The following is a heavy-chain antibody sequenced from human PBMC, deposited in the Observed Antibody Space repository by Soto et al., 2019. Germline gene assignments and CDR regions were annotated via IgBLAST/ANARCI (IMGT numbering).Heavy chain of an antibody. Sequence: QVQLVESGGGVVQPGRSLRLSCAASGFTFSSYSMHWVRQAPGKGLEWVAVISYDGSNKYYADSVKGRFTISRDNSKNTLYLQMNSLRAEDTAVYYGASTRLSSDCTTPIDYWGQGTLVTVSS. CDR2: ISYDGSNK. CDR3: ASTRLSSDCTTPIDY. D-gene: IGHD2-8*01. J-gene: IGHJ4*02. CDR1: GFTFSSYS. V-gene: IGHV3-30-3*01.